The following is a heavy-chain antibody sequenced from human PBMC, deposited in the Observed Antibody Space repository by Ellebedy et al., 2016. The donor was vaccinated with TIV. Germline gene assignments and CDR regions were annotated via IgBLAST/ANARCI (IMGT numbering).Heavy chain of an antibody. CDR1: GGSISSSSYY. J-gene: IGHJ4*02. D-gene: IGHD1-26*01. CDR2: IYHSGST. CDR3: AKGVGATWYRGFDY. Sequence: SETLSLTCTVSGGSISSSSYYWGWIRQPPGKGLEWIGSIYHSGSTYYNPSLKSRVTISVDTSKNQFSLKLSSVTAADTAVYYCAKGVGATWYRGFDYWGQGTLVTVSS. V-gene: IGHV4-39*07.